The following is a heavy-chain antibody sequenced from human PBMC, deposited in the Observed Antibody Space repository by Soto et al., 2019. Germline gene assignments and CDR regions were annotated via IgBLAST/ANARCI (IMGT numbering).Heavy chain of an antibody. V-gene: IGHV3-23*01. Sequence: EVQLLESGGGSVQPGGSLKLSCAVSGFSISDYGVTWVRQPPGKGLEWVSGFSGGGGGTFYADSVKRRFTISRDNSSNMVYLQMDSLGAEDTDVYDSVKWPGFGDSWGQGTLVTVSS. CDR1: GFSISDYG. CDR3: VKWPGFGDS. J-gene: IGHJ4*02. CDR2: FSGGGGGT. D-gene: IGHD3-10*01.